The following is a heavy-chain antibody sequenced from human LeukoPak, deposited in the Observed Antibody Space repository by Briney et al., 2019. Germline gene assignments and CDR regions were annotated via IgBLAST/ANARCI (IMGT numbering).Heavy chain of an antibody. CDR3: ARPGVVDDAFDI. CDR1: GGSISSSSYY. D-gene: IGHD3-3*01. CDR2: IYHSGSS. Sequence: PSETLSLTCTVSGGSISSSSYYWGWIRQPPGKGLEWIGFIYHSGSSNYNPPLKGRVTISVDTSKNQFSLKLSSVTAADTAVYYCARPGVVDDAFDIWGQGTMVTVSS. J-gene: IGHJ3*02. V-gene: IGHV4-61*05.